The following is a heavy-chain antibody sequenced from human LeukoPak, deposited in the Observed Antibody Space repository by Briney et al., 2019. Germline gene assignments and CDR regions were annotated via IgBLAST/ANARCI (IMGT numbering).Heavy chain of an antibody. D-gene: IGHD3-16*01. Sequence: PGGSLRLSCVASGFTFSNYAMSWVRQAPGKGPDWVSAIGGRGGSTYYADSLGGRFTISRDNSKDMVYLQMNSLKVEDTATYYCGKEGGAWGQGTKVTVSS. CDR1: GFTFSNYA. CDR3: GKEGGA. V-gene: IGHV3-23*01. J-gene: IGHJ5*02. CDR2: IGGRGGST.